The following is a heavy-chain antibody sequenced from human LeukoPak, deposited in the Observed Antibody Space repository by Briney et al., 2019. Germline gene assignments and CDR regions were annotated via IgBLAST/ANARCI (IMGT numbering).Heavy chain of an antibody. Sequence: GASLRLSCAASGFTFSSYAMSWVRQAPGKGLEWVSAISGSGGSTYYAGSVKGRFTVSRDNSKNTLYLQMNSLRAEDTAVYYCAKVGDFWSGLAYNYYYGMDVWGQGTTVTVSS. CDR1: GFTFSSYA. D-gene: IGHD3-3*01. CDR2: ISGSGGST. J-gene: IGHJ6*02. CDR3: AKVGDFWSGLAYNYYYGMDV. V-gene: IGHV3-23*01.